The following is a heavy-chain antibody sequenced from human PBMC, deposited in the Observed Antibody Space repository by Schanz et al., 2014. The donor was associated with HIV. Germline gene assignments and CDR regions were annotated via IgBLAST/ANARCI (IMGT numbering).Heavy chain of an antibody. CDR2: IPYDGRYK. J-gene: IGHJ4*02. CDR3: AKETEQFRYLGYFDY. V-gene: IGHV3-30*18. Sequence: VQLVESGGGLVQPGRSLRLSCAASGFIFKTYSLNWVRQAPGKGLEWLAVIPYDGRYKYYADSVQGRFTISRDNAKNSMTLQTNSLRAEDTALYYCAKETEQFRYLGYFDYWGQGTLVTVSS. CDR1: GFIFKTYS. D-gene: IGHD3-9*01.